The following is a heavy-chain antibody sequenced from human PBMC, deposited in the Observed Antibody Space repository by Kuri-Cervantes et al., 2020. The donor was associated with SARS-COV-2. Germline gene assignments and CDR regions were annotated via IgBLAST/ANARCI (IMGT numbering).Heavy chain of an antibody. Sequence: ASVKVSCKASGYTFTSYYMHWVRQAPGQGLEWMGILNPSGGSTSYAQKFQGRVTMTRDTSTSTVYMELSSLRSEDTAVYYCARGEVEVVVAATPHYFDYWGQGTLVTVSS. D-gene: IGHD2-15*01. J-gene: IGHJ4*02. CDR1: GYTFTSYY. CDR3: ARGEVEVVVAATPHYFDY. V-gene: IGHV1-46*01. CDR2: LNPSGGST.